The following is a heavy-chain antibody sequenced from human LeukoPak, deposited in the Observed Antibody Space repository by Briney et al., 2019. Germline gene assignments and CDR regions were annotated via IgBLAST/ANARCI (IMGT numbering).Heavy chain of an antibody. CDR1: GYSISSGYY. CDR3: ARGRVGQLVSGDYFDY. J-gene: IGHJ4*02. D-gene: IGHD6-6*01. CDR2: IYHSGST. V-gene: IGHV4-38-2*02. Sequence: PETLSLTCTVSGYSISSGYYWGWIRQPPGKGPEWIGSIYHSGSTYYNPSLKSRVTISVDTSKNQFSLKLSSVTAADTAVYYCARGRVGQLVSGDYFDYWGQGTLVTGSS.